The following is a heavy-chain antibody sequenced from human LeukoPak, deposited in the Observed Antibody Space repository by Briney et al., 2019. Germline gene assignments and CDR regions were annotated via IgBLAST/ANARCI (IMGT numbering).Heavy chain of an antibody. CDR3: ARDKVPGDY. J-gene: IGHJ4*02. V-gene: IGHV4-59*01. D-gene: IGHD1-1*01. CDR1: GGSISPYY. CDR2: IYYSGSA. Sequence: PSETLSLTCTVSGGSISPYYWDWIRQPPGKGLEWIGYIYYSGSADYNPALKTRVTISVDTSKNQFSLKLSSVTAADTAVYYCARDKVPGDYWGQGTLVTVSS.